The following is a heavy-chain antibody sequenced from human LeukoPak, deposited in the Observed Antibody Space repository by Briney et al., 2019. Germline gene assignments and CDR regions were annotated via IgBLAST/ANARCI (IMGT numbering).Heavy chain of an antibody. J-gene: IGHJ6*03. V-gene: IGHV1-2*02. CDR3: ARAGLGYCSSTSCSRVVRYYYYYMDV. Sequence: GASVKVSCKASGYTFTGYYMHWVRQAPGQGLEWMGWINPNSGGTNYAQKFQGRVTMTRDTSISTAYMELSRLRSDDTAGYYCARAGLGYCSSTSCSRVVRYYYYYMDVWGKGTTVTVSS. CDR2: INPNSGGT. D-gene: IGHD2-2*01. CDR1: GYTFTGYY.